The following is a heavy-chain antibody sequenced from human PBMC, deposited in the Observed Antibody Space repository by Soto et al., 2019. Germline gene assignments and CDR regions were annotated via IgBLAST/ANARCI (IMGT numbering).Heavy chain of an antibody. J-gene: IGHJ3*02. CDR3: ALRRQSMSAFDM. CDR2: IYWDDDK. D-gene: IGHD4-4*01. V-gene: IGHV2-5*02. Sequence: QITLKESGPTLVKPTQTLTLTCTFSGFSLRSSGVGVGWIRQPPGKALEWLALIYWDDDKLYSPSLKSRLSITPDSSKNQVVLSMTNMDPMDTATYYCALRRQSMSAFDMWGQGTMVIVSS. CDR1: GFSLRSSGVG.